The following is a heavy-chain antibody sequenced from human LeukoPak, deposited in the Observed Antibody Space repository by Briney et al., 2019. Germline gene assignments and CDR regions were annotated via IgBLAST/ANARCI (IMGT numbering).Heavy chain of an antibody. D-gene: IGHD3-22*01. J-gene: IGHJ4*02. V-gene: IGHV3-48*01. Sequence: QPGGSLRLSCAASGFSFSSYSMNWVRQAPGKGLEWVSYINGVANMIYYADSVKGRFTISSDNAKNSLYLQMNSLRAEDTAVYYCARDQIVEVTLFDYWGQGTLVTVSS. CDR2: INGVANMI. CDR3: ARDQIVEVTLFDY. CDR1: GFSFSSYS.